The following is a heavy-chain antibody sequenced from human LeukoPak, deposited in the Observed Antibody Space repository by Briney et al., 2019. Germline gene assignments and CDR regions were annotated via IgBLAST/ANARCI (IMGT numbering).Heavy chain of an antibody. J-gene: IGHJ4*02. D-gene: IGHD3-10*01. CDR2: INPSGGST. Sequence: GASVKVSCKASGCIFTSYFMHWVRQAPGQGLEWMGIINPSGGSTTYAQKFQGRVTMTRDTSTRTVYMELSSLRSEGTAVYYCARDSRGSGTITIDYWGQGTLVTVSS. V-gene: IGHV1-46*01. CDR1: GCIFTSYF. CDR3: ARDSRGSGTITIDY.